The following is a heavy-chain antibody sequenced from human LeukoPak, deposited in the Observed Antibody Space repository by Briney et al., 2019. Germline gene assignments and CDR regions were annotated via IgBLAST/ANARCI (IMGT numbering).Heavy chain of an antibody. J-gene: IGHJ3*02. V-gene: IGHV3-23*01. CDR1: GFSFSDYA. CDR2: ISGSGGST. CDR3: AKEPGYSSGRTI. Sequence: PGRSLRLSCAASGFSFSDYAMHWVRQAPGKGLEWVSAISGSGGSTYYADSVKGRFTISRDNSKNTLYLQMNSLRAEDTAVYYCAKEPGYSSGRTIWGQGTMVTVSS. D-gene: IGHD6-19*01.